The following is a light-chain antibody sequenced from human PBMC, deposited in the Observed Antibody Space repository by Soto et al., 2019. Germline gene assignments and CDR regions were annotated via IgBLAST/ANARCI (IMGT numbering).Light chain of an antibody. CDR3: SSYTRSSTYRVD. J-gene: IGLJ2*01. Sequence: QSALTQPASVSGSPGQSITISCTGTSSDVGGYNYVSWSQQHPGKAPKLMIYDVSNRPSGVSNRFSGSKYGNTASLTISGLQAEDEADYYCSSYTRSSTYRVDFGGGTKLTVL. V-gene: IGLV2-14*03. CDR2: DVS. CDR1: SSDVGGYNY.